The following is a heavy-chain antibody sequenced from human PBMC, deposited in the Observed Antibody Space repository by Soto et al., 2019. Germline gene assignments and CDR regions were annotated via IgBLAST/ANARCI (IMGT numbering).Heavy chain of an antibody. CDR1: GGSVSSGNYF. Sequence: QLQLQESGPGLVKPAETLSLKCAVSGGSVSSGNYFWGWIRQPPGKGLEWIGNIYYNGDTYYSPSLKRRVTMSVDTAQNQFSLRLTSVTAADTAVYYCARRLIDNRNQGHAFDFWGQGTLVTVSS. D-gene: IGHD1-20*01. V-gene: IGHV4-39*01. CDR3: ARRLIDNRNQGHAFDF. CDR2: IYYNGDT. J-gene: IGHJ3*01.